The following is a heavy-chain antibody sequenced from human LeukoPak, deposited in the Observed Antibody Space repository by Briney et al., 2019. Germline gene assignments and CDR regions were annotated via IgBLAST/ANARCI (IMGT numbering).Heavy chain of an antibody. V-gene: IGHV4-39*07. CDR3: ARDSRSTWYYY. CDR1: GVSSKFDCYF. J-gene: IGHJ4*02. D-gene: IGHD6-13*01. CDR2: TSYGGNT. Sequence: SETLSLTCIVSGVSSKFDCYFWAWFRQPPGKGLEWIGTTSYGGNTDYNPSLKSRVTISIDTSKKQFSLRLNSVTAADTAVYYCARDSRSTWYYYWGQGTLVTVSS.